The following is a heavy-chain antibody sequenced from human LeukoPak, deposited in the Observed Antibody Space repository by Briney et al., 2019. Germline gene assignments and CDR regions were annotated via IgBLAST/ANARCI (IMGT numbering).Heavy chain of an antibody. CDR3: ASPAAGC. V-gene: IGHV3-11*01. D-gene: IGHD6-25*01. Sequence: GGSLRLSCAASGCTFSDYYMNWIRQAPGKGLEWVSYISSGGSTISYADSVKGRFTISRDNAKNSLYLQTNSLRAEDTAVYYCASPAAGCWGQGTLVTVSS. CDR2: ISSGGSTI. J-gene: IGHJ4*02. CDR1: GCTFSDYY.